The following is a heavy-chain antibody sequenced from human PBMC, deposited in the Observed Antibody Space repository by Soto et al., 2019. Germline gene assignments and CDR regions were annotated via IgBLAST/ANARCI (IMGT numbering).Heavy chain of an antibody. CDR2: IIPIFGTA. D-gene: IGHD2-15*01. V-gene: IGHV1-69*12. CDR1: GGTFSSYA. CDR3: ARGYCSGGSCYSGPFDY. Sequence: QVQLVQSGAEVKKPGSSVKVSCKASGGTFSSYAISWVRQAPGQGLEWMGGIIPIFGTANYAQKFQGRVTITADESTSTAYMELSSLRSEDTAVYYCARGYCSGGSCYSGPFDYWGQGTLVTVSS. J-gene: IGHJ4*02.